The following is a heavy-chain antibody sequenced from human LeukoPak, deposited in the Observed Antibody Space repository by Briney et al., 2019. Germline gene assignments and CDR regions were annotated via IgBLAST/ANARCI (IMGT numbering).Heavy chain of an antibody. CDR2: INHSGST. D-gene: IGHD3-10*01. J-gene: IGHJ4*02. CDR1: GGPFSGYY. Sequence: SETLSLTCAVYGGPFSGYYWSWIRQPPGKGLEWIGEINHSGSTNYNPSLKSRVTISVDTSKNQFSLTLASVTAADTAIYYCARLRRVRGGRMEFDYWGQGTLVTVSS. V-gene: IGHV4-34*01. CDR3: ARLRRVRGGRMEFDY.